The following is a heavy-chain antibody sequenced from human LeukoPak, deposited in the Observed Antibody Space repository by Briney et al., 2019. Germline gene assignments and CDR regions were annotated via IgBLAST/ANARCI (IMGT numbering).Heavy chain of an antibody. Sequence: PGGSLRLSCAASGFTFSSYEMNWVRQAPGKGLEWVPYISSSSSTIYYADSVKGRFTISRDNAKNSLYLQLNSLRAEDTAVYYCARSLVVGATYPYHWGQGTLVTVSS. D-gene: IGHD1-26*01. J-gene: IGHJ5*02. V-gene: IGHV3-48*01. CDR1: GFTFSSYE. CDR3: ARSLVVGATYPYH. CDR2: ISSSSSTI.